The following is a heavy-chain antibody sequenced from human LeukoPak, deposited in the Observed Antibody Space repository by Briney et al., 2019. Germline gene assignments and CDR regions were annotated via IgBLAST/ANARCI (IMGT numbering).Heavy chain of an antibody. CDR1: GGTFSSYA. Sequence: ASVKVSCKASGGTFSSYAISWVRQAPGQGLEWMGGIIPIFGTANYAQKFQGRVTITADESTNTAYMELSSLRSEDTAVYYCARGLPHCSSTSCPKYYFDYWGQGTLVTVSS. CDR3: ARGLPHCSSTSCPKYYFDY. CDR2: IIPIFGTA. J-gene: IGHJ4*02. D-gene: IGHD2-2*01. V-gene: IGHV1-69*13.